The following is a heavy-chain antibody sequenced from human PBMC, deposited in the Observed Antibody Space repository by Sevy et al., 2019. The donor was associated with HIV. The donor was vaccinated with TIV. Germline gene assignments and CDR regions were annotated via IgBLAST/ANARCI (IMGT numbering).Heavy chain of an antibody. J-gene: IGHJ6*02. V-gene: IGHV3-53*01. CDR3: ASRGPSGSYYYDYGMDV. Sequence: GGSLRLSCAASGFTVSSNYMSWVRQAPGKGLEWVSVIYSGGSTYYADSVKGRFTISRDNSKNTLYLQMNSLRAEDTAVYYCASRGPSGSYYYDYGMDVWGQGTTVTVSS. CDR1: GFTVSSNY. CDR2: IYSGGST. D-gene: IGHD1-1*01.